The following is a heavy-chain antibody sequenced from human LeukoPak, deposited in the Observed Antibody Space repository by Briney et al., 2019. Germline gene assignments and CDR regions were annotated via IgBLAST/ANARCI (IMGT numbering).Heavy chain of an antibody. CDR1: GFSFSDYV. CDR3: ATDREGDPSCYYLV. Sequence: GGSLRLSCAASGFSFSDYVMTWVRQAPGKGLEWVSSTSANGGGTYYADSVKGRFTISRDNSKNTLFLQMNSLRAEDSAVYYCATDREGDPSCYYLVGGQGTLITVSS. D-gene: IGHD3-22*01. V-gene: IGHV3-23*01. CDR2: TSANGGGT. J-gene: IGHJ4*02.